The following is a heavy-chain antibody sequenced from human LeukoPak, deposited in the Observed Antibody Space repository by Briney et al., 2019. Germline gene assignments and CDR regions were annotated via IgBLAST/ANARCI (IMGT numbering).Heavy chain of an antibody. D-gene: IGHD6-13*01. CDR3: ACRRYSDTWSDP. J-gene: IGHJ5*02. Sequence: GESLKISCKGFGNSFTTYWIGWVRQMPGKGLEWMGIIYPGGSIIHYSPSFQGQVTISADKSISTAYLHWTSLKGSDSAMYYCACRRYSDTWSDPRGQGTLVTVSS. V-gene: IGHV5-51*01. CDR1: GNSFTTYW. CDR2: IYPGGSII.